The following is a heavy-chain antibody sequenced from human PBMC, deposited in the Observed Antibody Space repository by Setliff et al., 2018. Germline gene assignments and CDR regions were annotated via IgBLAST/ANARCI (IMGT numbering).Heavy chain of an antibody. CDR3: ARGGLAAANKKGVFEY. D-gene: IGHD6-13*01. V-gene: IGHV1-46*01. CDR1: GYTFTSYY. Sequence: ASVKVSCKASGYTFTSYYMYWLRQAPGQGPEWMGIINIGGGSASYAQKFQDRVTMTRDTSTNTVYMEVSSLTSDDSAVYYCARGGLAAANKKGVFEYCGQGTLVTVSS. J-gene: IGHJ4*02. CDR2: INIGGGSA.